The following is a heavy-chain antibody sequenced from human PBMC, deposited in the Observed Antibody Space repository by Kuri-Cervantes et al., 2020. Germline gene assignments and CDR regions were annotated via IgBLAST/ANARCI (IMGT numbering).Heavy chain of an antibody. CDR3: ARAPFDWRFDY. CDR2: IYYSGST. J-gene: IGHJ4*02. V-gene: IGHV4-39*07. Sequence: SETLSLTCTVSGGSISSSSYYWGWIRQPPGKGLEWIGSIYYSGSTYYNPSLKSRVTISVDTSKNQSSLKLSSVTAADTAVYYCARAPFDWRFDYWGQGTLVTVSS. CDR1: GGSISSSSYY. D-gene: IGHD3-9*01.